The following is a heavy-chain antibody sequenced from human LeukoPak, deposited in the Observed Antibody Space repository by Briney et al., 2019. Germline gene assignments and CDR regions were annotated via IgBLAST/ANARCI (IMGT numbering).Heavy chain of an antibody. CDR1: GGSISSGGYS. V-gene: IGHV4-30-2*01. Sequence: SQTLSLTCAVSGGSISSGGYSWSWIRQPPGKGLEWTGYIYHSGSTYYNPSLKSRVTISVDRSKNQFSLKLSSVTAADTAVYYCARSNHPRYYFDYWGQGTLVTVSS. D-gene: IGHD1-14*01. CDR3: ARSNHPRYYFDY. J-gene: IGHJ4*02. CDR2: IYHSGST.